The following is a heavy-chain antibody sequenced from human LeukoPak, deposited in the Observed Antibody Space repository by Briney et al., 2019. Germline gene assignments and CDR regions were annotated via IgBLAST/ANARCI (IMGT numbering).Heavy chain of an antibody. CDR1: GFTVSSNY. Sequence: GGSLRLSCAASGFTVSSNYMSWVRQAPGKGLEWVSVIYSGGSTYYADSVKGRFTISRDNSKNTLYLQMNSLRAEDTAVYYCARAFARSPPRYWGQGTLVTVSS. J-gene: IGHJ4*02. CDR3: ARAFARSPPRY. CDR2: IYSGGST. V-gene: IGHV3-53*01.